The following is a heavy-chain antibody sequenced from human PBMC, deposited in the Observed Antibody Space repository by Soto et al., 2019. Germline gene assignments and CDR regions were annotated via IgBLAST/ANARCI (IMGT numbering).Heavy chain of an antibody. V-gene: IGHV1-18*01. CDR3: ARDAPYSSSSGNFDY. J-gene: IGHJ4*02. Sequence: ASVKVSCKASGYTFTSYGISWVRQAPGQGLEWMGWISAYNGNTNYAQKLQGRVTMTTDTSTSTAYMELRSLRSDDTAVYYCARDAPYSSSSGNFDYWGQGTLVTVSS. D-gene: IGHD6-6*01. CDR2: ISAYNGNT. CDR1: GYTFTSYG.